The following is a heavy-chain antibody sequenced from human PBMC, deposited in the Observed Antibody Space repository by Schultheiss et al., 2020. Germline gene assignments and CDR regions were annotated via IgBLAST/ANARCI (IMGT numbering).Heavy chain of an antibody. J-gene: IGHJ4*02. CDR2: IYYSGST. CDR1: GGSISSGDYY. D-gene: IGHD6-13*01. V-gene: IGHV4-61*08. Sequence: SETLSLTCTVSGGSISSGDYYWSWIRQPPGKGLEWIGYIYYSGSTNYNPSLKSRVTISVDTSKNQFSLKLSSVTAADTAVYYCARGTSIASADAIDHWGQGTLVTVSS. CDR3: ARGTSIASADAIDH.